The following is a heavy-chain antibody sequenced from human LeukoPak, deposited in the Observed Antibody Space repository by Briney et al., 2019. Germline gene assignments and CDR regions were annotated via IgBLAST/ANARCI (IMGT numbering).Heavy chain of an antibody. D-gene: IGHD2/OR15-2a*01. V-gene: IGHV3-21*01. J-gene: IGHJ6*02. CDR2: ISPVSSYT. CDR3: VRDVSRRIGMDV. Sequence: SGGSLRLSCLASGFSFNSYTMNWVREAPGKGLGWVSTISPVSSYTWYAESVKGRFTISRDNPKNSLYLQMDSLRAEDTAVYYCVRDVSRRIGMDVWGQGTTVTVSS. CDR1: GFSFNSYT.